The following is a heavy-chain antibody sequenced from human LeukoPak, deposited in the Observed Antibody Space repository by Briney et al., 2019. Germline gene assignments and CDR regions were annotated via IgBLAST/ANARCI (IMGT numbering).Heavy chain of an antibody. CDR3: ARDLNWSFDY. V-gene: IGHV3-48*02. D-gene: IGHD3/OR15-3a*01. Sequence: GGSLRLSCAASGFIFSTYSMNWVRQAPGKGLEWVAYVKGRSEIITYADSVKGRFTISRDNAKNSLYLQMSSLRDEDTAVYFCARDLNWSFDYWGQGTLLTVSS. J-gene: IGHJ4*02. CDR1: GFIFSTYS. CDR2: VKGRSEII.